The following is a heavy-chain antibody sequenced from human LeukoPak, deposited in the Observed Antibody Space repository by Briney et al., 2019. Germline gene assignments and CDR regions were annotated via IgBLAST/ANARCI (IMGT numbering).Heavy chain of an antibody. D-gene: IGHD3-10*01. Sequence: GGSLRLSCAASGFTFSSYAMSRVRQAPGKGLEWVSAISGSGGSTYYADSVKGRFTISRDNSKNTLYLQMNSLRAEDTAVYYCAKDLLEGSGTYYFDYWGQGTLVTVSS. CDR2: ISGSGGST. CDR3: AKDLLEGSGTYYFDY. V-gene: IGHV3-23*01. CDR1: GFTFSSYA. J-gene: IGHJ4*02.